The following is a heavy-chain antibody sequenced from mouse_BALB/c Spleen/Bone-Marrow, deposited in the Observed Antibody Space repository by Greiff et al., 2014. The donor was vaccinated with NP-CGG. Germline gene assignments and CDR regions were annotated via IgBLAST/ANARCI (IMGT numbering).Heavy chain of an antibody. CDR2: IWAGGST. CDR3: ASNPYFDY. Sequence: VQLVESGPGLVALSQSLSITCTVSGFSLTSYGVHWVRQPPGKGLEWLGVIWAGGSTNYNSALMSRLSISKDNSKSQVFLKMNSLQTDDTAMYYCASNPYFDYWGQGTTLTVSS. V-gene: IGHV2-9*02. D-gene: IGHD6-1*01. CDR1: GFSLTSYG. J-gene: IGHJ2*01.